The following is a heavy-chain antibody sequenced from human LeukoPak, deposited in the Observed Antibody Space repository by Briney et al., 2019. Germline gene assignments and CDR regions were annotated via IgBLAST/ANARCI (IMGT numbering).Heavy chain of an antibody. Sequence: GRSLRLSCAASGFTFDDYAMHWVRQAPGKGLEWVSGISWISGSIGYADSVKGRFTISRDNAKNSLYLQMNSLRAEDTALYYCAKDTHYYGSGSYYNVDYWGQGTLVTVSS. V-gene: IGHV3-9*01. CDR2: ISWISGSI. CDR1: GFTFDDYA. CDR3: AKDTHYYGSGSYYNVDY. D-gene: IGHD3-10*01. J-gene: IGHJ4*02.